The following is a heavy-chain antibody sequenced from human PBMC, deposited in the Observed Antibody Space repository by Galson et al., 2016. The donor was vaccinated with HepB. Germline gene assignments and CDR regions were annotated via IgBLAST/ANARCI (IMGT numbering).Heavy chain of an antibody. J-gene: IGHJ4*02. CDR2: INPGSGKT. D-gene: IGHD3-3*01. CDR3: ATTISPLLQFLNY. V-gene: IGHV1-3*01. CDR1: RYIFTNYA. Sequence: SVKVSCKASRYIFTNYAIHWVRQAPGDRPEWMGWINPGSGKTKYSEIFQDRVTITTDTSAIIVYMELRSLRSEDSAIYYCATTISPLLQFLNYWGQGTLVTVSS.